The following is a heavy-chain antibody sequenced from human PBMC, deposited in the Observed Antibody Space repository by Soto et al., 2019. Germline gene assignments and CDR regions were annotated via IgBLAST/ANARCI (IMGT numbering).Heavy chain of an antibody. CDR1: GGSISRSSYY. CDR2: IYYSGST. V-gene: IGHV4-39*01. CDR3: ARLGYSYGSEMSDYFDY. Sequence: SETLSLTCTVSGGSISRSSYYWGWIRQPPGKGLEWIGSIYYSGSTYYNPSLKSRVTISVDTSKNQFSLKLSSVTAADTAVYYCARLGYSYGSEMSDYFDYWGQGTLVTVSS. D-gene: IGHD5-18*01. J-gene: IGHJ4*02.